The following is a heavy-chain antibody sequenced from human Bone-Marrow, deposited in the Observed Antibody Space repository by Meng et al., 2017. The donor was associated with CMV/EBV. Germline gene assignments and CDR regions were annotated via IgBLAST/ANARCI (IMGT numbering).Heavy chain of an antibody. Sequence: SETLSLTCTVSGGSISSSSYYWGWIRQPPGKGLEWIGSIYYSGSTYYNPSLKSRVTISVDTSKNQFSLKLSSVTAADTAVYFCARDPNWDYYFDSWGQGTLVTVSS. CDR1: GGSISSSSYY. D-gene: IGHD1-26*01. CDR2: IYYSGST. CDR3: ARDPNWDYYFDS. J-gene: IGHJ4*02. V-gene: IGHV4-39*07.